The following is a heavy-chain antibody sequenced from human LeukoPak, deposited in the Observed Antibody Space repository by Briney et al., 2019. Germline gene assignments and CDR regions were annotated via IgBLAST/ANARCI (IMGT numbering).Heavy chain of an antibody. CDR3: ARYYYFGSARGSYYFDY. CDR2: ISSSSSTI. V-gene: IGHV3-48*01. CDR1: GFTFSSYS. Sequence: GGSLRLSCAASGFTFSSYSMNWVRQAPGKGLEWVSYISSSSSTIYYADSVKGRFTISRDNAKNSLYLQMNSLRAEDTAVYCCARYYYFGSARGSYYFDYWGQGTLVTVSS. J-gene: IGHJ4*02. D-gene: IGHD3-10*01.